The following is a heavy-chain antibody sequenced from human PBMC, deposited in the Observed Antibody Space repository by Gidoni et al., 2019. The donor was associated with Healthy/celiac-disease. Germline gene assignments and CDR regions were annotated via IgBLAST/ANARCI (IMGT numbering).Heavy chain of an antibody. J-gene: IGHJ6*02. CDR3: TRDLKRVAAAEYYYGMDV. V-gene: IGHV3-49*04. D-gene: IGHD6-13*01. CDR2: IRSKAYGGTT. Sequence: EVQLVESGGGLVQPGRSLSLSCTASGFTFGDYAMIWVRQAPGKGLEWVGFIRSKAYGGTTEYAASVKGRFTISRDDSKSIAYLQMNSLKTEDTAVYYCTRDLKRVAAAEYYYGMDVWGQGTTVTVSS. CDR1: GFTFGDYA.